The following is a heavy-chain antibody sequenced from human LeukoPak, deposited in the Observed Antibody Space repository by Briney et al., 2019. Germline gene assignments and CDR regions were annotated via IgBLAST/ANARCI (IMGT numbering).Heavy chain of an antibody. CDR1: GGSFSGYY. CDR2: INHSGST. D-gene: IGHD3-10*01. V-gene: IGHV4-34*01. J-gene: IGHJ4*02. CDR3: ARRSGQFFITMVRGVPFFGY. Sequence: SETLSLTCAVYGGSFSGYYWSWIRQPPGKGLEWIGEINHSGSTNYNPSLKSRVTISVDTSKNQFSLKLSSVTAADTAVYYCARRSGQFFITMVRGVPFFGYWGQGTLVTVSS.